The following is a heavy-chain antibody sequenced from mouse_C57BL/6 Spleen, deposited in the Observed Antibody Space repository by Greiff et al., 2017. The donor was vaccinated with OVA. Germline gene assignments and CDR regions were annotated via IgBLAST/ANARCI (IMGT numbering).Heavy chain of an antibody. CDR1: YFTFMASA. CDR2: FTMYSNAT. CDR3: ASGRAMDY. V-gene: IGHV1-49*01. Sequence: KQSGAGLVRPGSSVKLSCTDSYFTFMASAMHWVQQRPGHGLEWIGSFTMYSNATEYSENFKGKATLTADTSTSTAYMELSSLTSEDSAVYYCASGRAMDYWGQGTSVTVSS. J-gene: IGHJ4*01.